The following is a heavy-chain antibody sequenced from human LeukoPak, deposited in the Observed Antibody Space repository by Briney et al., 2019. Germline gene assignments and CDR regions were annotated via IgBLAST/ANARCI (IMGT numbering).Heavy chain of an antibody. CDR2: INPNSGGT. D-gene: IGHD2-2*01. Sequence: ASVKVSFKASGYTFTGYYMHWVRQAPGQGLEWMGWINPNSGGTNYAQKFQGRVTMTRDTSISTAHMELSRLRSDDTAVYYCARDLFGIVVVPAAMGYWGQGTLVTVSS. V-gene: IGHV1-2*02. J-gene: IGHJ4*02. CDR3: ARDLFGIVVVPAAMGY. CDR1: GYTFTGYY.